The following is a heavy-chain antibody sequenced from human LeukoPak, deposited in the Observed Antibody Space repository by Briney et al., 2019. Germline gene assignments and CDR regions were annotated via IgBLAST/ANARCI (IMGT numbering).Heavy chain of an antibody. D-gene: IGHD6-19*01. V-gene: IGHV4-39*01. CDR1: GGSISSSSYY. CDR2: IYYSGST. CDR3: ARPIAVAAHFDY. J-gene: IGHJ4*02. Sequence: PSETLSLTCTVSGGSISSSSYYWGWIRQPPGTGLEWIGSIYYSGSTYYNPSLKSRVTISVDTSKNQFSLKLSSVTAADTAVYYCARPIAVAAHFDYWGQGTLVTVSS.